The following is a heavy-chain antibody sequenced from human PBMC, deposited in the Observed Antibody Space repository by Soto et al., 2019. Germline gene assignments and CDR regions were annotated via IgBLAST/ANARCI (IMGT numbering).Heavy chain of an antibody. CDR1: GGSFSGYY. CDR2: INHSGST. Sequence: PSETLSLTCAVYGGSFSGYYWSWIRQPPGKGLEWIGEINHSGSTNYNPSLKSRVTISVDTSKNQFSLKLSSVTAADTAVYYCARRGYSYALPYNWFDPWGQGTLVTVSS. D-gene: IGHD5-18*01. J-gene: IGHJ5*02. CDR3: ARRGYSYALPYNWFDP. V-gene: IGHV4-34*01.